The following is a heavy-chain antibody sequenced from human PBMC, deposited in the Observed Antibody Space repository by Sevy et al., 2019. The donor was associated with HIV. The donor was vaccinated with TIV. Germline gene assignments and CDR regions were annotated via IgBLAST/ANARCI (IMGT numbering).Heavy chain of an antibody. Sequence: GESLKISCQGSGNIFTNYWIGWVRQMPGKGLEWMGIIYPGDSDTKYSPSFQGQVTISVDKSINTAYLQWRSLKASDTAMYYCARRQDSSTYHPFDYWGQGTLVTVSS. V-gene: IGHV5-51*01. CDR1: GNIFTNYW. D-gene: IGHD6-19*01. J-gene: IGHJ4*02. CDR3: ARRQDSSTYHPFDY. CDR2: IYPGDSDT.